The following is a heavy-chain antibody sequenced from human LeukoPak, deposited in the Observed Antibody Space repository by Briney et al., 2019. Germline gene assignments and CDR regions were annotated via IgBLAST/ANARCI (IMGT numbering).Heavy chain of an antibody. J-gene: IGHJ4*02. CDR1: GFTFSSYG. D-gene: IGHD1-26*01. Sequence: GGSLRLSCAASGFTFSSYGMHLVRQAPGKGLEWVAVISYDGSNKYYADSVKGRFTISRDNSKNTLHLQMNSLRAEDTAVYYCAKGYLYFDYWGQGTLVTVSS. CDR2: ISYDGSNK. V-gene: IGHV3-30*18. CDR3: AKGYLYFDY.